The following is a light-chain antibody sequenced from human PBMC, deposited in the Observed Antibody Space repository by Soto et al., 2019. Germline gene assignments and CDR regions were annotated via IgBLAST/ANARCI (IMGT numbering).Light chain of an antibody. V-gene: IGKV3-15*01. CDR1: QSVSSN. CDR3: QQDNNWTPST. J-gene: IGKJ1*01. CDR2: GAS. Sequence: EIVMTQSPATLSVSPGERATLSCRASQSVSSNLAWYQQKPGQAPRLLIYGASTRATGIPARFSGSGSGTEFTLTISSLQSEDFAVYYCQQDNNWTPSTFGQGTKVEIK.